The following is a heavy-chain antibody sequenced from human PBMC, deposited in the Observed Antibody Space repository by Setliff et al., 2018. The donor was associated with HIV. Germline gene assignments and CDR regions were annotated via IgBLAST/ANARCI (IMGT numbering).Heavy chain of an antibody. CDR3: ARLSGDYYYFDY. J-gene: IGHJ4*02. V-gene: IGHV4-4*09. D-gene: IGHD2-21*02. CDR2: IYISGTT. Sequence: PSETLSLTCTVSGGSISTSYWNWIRQPPGKGLEWIAYIYISGTTNYNPSLKSRVTISLDTSKNQFSLKLSSVTAADTAVYYCARLSGDYYYFDYWGQGTLVTVSS. CDR1: GGSISTSY.